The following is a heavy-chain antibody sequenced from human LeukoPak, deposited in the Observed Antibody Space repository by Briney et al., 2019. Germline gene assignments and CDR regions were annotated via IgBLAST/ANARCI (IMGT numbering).Heavy chain of an antibody. CDR1: EFNIKTNY. CDR2: VYSGGDT. J-gene: IGHJ4*02. V-gene: IGHV3-53*01. CDR3: AKDGYYDSSGGADY. D-gene: IGHD3-22*01. Sequence: GGSLRLSCAASEFNIKTNYMTWVRQAPGKGLEWVSIVYSGGDTYYADSVKGRFTISRDNSKNTLYLQMNSLRAEDTTVYYCAKDGYYDSSGGADYWGQGTLVTVSS.